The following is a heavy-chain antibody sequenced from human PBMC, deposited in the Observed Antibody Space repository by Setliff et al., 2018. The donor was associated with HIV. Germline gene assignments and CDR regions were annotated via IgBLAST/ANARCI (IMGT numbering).Heavy chain of an antibody. CDR2: IIPISGTA. CDR1: GGTFNSYS. Sequence: ASVKVSCKSSGGTFNSYSINWVRQAPGQGLEWVGGIIPISGTANYAQKFLGRVTITADESMNIAYMELSSLRSDDTAVYFCARGALLAVFDFDHWGRGTQVTVSS. D-gene: IGHD1-26*01. J-gene: IGHJ4*01. CDR3: ARGALLAVFDFDH. V-gene: IGHV1-69*13.